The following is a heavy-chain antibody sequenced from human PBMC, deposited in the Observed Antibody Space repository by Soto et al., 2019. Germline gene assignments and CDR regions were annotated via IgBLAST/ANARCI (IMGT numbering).Heavy chain of an antibody. D-gene: IGHD3-10*01. Sequence: SVKVSCKASGYTFTSYGISWVRQAPGQGLEWMGWISAYNGNTNYAQKLQGRVTMTTDTSTSTAYMELRSLRSDDTAVYYCARVTYYYGSGSYYISYFDYWGQGTLVTVSS. CDR2: ISAYNGNT. CDR3: ARVTYYYGSGSYYISYFDY. V-gene: IGHV1-18*01. CDR1: GYTFTSYG. J-gene: IGHJ4*02.